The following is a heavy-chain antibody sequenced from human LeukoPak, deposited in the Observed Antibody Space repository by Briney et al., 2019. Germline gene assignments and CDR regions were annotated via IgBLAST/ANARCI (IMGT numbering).Heavy chain of an antibody. CDR1: GYTFTSYG. CDR3: ARAIAAAGTSPLFDP. D-gene: IGHD6-13*01. J-gene: IGHJ5*02. V-gene: IGHV1-18*01. Sequence: ASVKVSCKDSGYTFTSYGISWVRQAPGARREWMGWISAYNGNTKYAQKLQGRVTMTTDTSTSTAYMELRSLRSDDTAVYYCARAIAAAGTSPLFDPWGQGTLVTVFS. CDR2: ISAYNGNT.